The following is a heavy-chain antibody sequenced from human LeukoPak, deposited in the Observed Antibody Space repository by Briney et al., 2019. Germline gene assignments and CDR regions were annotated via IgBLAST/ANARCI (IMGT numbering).Heavy chain of an antibody. V-gene: IGHV3-53*01. CDR3: ARGGRYCSSTSCYDGSWFDP. D-gene: IGHD2-2*01. Sequence: GGSLRLSCAASGFTVSSNYMSWVRQAPGKGLEWVSVIYSGGSTYYADSVKGRFTISRDNSKNTLYLQMNSLRAEDTAVYYCARGGRYCSSTSCYDGSWFDPWGQGTLVTVSS. J-gene: IGHJ5*02. CDR1: GFTVSSNY. CDR2: IYSGGST.